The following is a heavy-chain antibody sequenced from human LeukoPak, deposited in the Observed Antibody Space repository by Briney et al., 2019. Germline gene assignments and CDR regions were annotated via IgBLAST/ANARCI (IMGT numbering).Heavy chain of an antibody. Sequence: ASVKVSCKASGYTFTSYDINWVRQAAGQGLEGMGGMNPNSGNTGYAQKFQGRVTMTRNTSISTAYMELSSLRSEDTAVYYCARVRIAAAGTKGWFDPWGQGTLVTVSS. CDR1: GYTFTSYD. V-gene: IGHV1-8*01. D-gene: IGHD6-13*01. J-gene: IGHJ5*02. CDR3: ARVRIAAAGTKGWFDP. CDR2: MNPNSGNT.